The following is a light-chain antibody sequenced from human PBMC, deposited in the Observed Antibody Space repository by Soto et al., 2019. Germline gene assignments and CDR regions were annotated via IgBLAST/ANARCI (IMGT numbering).Light chain of an antibody. CDR2: EVN. CDR3: SAYTSSSTII. CDR1: SSDVGGYDY. Sequence: QSALTQPASVSGSPGQSVTISCTGTSSDVGGYDYVSWYQQHPGTAPKLILYEVNNRSSGVSNRFSGSKSRNTASLIPSGHQTEDEANYYCSAYTSSSTIIFGTRTKLTVL. V-gene: IGLV2-14*01. J-gene: IGLJ1*01.